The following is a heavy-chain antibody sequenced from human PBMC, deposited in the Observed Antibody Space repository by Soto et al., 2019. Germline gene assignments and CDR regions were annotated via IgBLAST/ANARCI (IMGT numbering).Heavy chain of an antibody. V-gene: IGHV1-69*13. J-gene: IGHJ3*02. D-gene: IGHD6-13*01. CDR3: ATVMYSSSWYPDAFDI. Sequence: SVKVSCKASGGTFSSYAISWVRQAPGQGLEWMGGIIPIFGTANYAQKFQGRVTITADESTSTAYMELSSLRSEDTAVYYCATVMYSSSWYPDAFDIWGQGTMLTVSS. CDR2: IIPIFGTA. CDR1: GGTFSSYA.